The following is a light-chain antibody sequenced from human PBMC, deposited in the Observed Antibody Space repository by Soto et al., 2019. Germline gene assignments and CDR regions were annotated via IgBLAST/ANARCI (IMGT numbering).Light chain of an antibody. Sequence: EIVLTQSPATLSLSLGERATLPCRASQSVSSYLAWYQQKPGQAPRLLIYDASNRATGIPARFSGSGSGTDFTLTISSLEPEDFAVYYCQQRSNWPPTFGGGTKVDIK. J-gene: IGKJ4*01. CDR3: QQRSNWPPT. V-gene: IGKV3-11*01. CDR1: QSVSSY. CDR2: DAS.